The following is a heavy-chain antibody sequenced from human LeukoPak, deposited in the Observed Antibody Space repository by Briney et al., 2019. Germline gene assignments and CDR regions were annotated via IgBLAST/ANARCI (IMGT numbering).Heavy chain of an antibody. J-gene: IGHJ4*02. Sequence: GGSLRLSCAASGFTFNNFAMSWVRQAPGKGLDWVSGLSGSGSSTFYADSVKGRFIISRDNSDSTLYLQMNSLRAEDTAVYYCAKRPKYGNSWIDFWGQGTLVTVSS. CDR1: GFTFNNFA. D-gene: IGHD6-13*01. CDR2: LSGSGSST. V-gene: IGHV3-23*01. CDR3: AKRPKYGNSWIDF.